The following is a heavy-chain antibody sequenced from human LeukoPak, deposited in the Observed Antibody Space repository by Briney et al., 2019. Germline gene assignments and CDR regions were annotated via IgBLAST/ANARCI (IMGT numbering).Heavy chain of an antibody. D-gene: IGHD3-10*01. V-gene: IGHV4-30-2*01. CDR2: IYHSGST. CDR1: GGSISSGGYY. CDR3: ARGKGVRGVFFDY. Sequence: SQTLSLTCTVSGGSISSGGYYWSWIRQPPGKGLEWIGYIYHSGSTYYNPSLKSRVTISVDRSKNQFSLKLSSVTAADTAVYYCARGKGVRGVFFDYWGQGTLVTVSS. J-gene: IGHJ4*02.